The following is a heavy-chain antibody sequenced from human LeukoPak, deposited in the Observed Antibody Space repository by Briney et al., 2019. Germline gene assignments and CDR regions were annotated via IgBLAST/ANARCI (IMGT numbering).Heavy chain of an antibody. CDR2: IYYSGST. D-gene: IGHD6-13*01. V-gene: IGHV4-39*01. CDR1: GGSISSSSYY. CDR3: ARHVSSSSWYRPSEYFQH. J-gene: IGHJ1*01. Sequence: SETLSLTCTVSGGSISSSSYYWGWIRQPPGKGLEWIGSIYYSGSTYYNPSLKSRVTISVDTSKNQFSLKLSSVTAADTAVHYCARHVSSSSWYRPSEYFQHWGQGTLVTVSS.